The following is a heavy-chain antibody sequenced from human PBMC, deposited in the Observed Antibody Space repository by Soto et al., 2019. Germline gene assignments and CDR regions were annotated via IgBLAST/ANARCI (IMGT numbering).Heavy chain of an antibody. J-gene: IGHJ4*02. CDR1: GGTFTTSA. CDR3: ARDWAATAGIDDY. D-gene: IGHD6-13*01. CDR2: IIPIFGTA. Sequence: GASVKVSCKASGGTFTTSAITWVRQAPGQGLEWMGGIIPIFGTAKYAQNFQGRVTITADESTSTAYMELGSLRSEDTAVYYCARDWAATAGIDDYWGQGTLVTVSS. V-gene: IGHV1-69*13.